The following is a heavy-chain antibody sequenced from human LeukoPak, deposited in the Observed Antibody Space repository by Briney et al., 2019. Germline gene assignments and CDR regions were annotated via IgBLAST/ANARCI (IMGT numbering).Heavy chain of an antibody. D-gene: IGHD6-19*01. V-gene: IGHV4-34*01. CDR3: ARDRKQWLPRFDY. Sequence: PSETLSLTCAVYGGSFSGYYWSWFRQPPGKGLERIGEINHSGSTNYNPSLKSRVTISVDTSKNQFSLKLSSVTAADTAVYYCARDRKQWLPRFDYWGQGTLVTVSS. J-gene: IGHJ4*02. CDR2: INHSGST. CDR1: GGSFSGYY.